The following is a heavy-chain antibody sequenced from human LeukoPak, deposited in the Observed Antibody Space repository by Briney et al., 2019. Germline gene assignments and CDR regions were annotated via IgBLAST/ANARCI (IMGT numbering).Heavy chain of an antibody. D-gene: IGHD3-22*01. CDR1: GGSVSSGTYY. J-gene: IGHJ4*02. CDR2: IYYSGNT. V-gene: IGHV4-61*01. Sequence: SETLSLTCTVSGGSVSSGTYYWSWLRQPPGRGLEWIGYIYYSGNTNYNPSLKSRVTISVDTSKNQLSLKLSSVTAADTAVYYCARDRYHYDSSGYYFDHWGQGTLVTVSS. CDR3: ARDRYHYDSSGYYFDH.